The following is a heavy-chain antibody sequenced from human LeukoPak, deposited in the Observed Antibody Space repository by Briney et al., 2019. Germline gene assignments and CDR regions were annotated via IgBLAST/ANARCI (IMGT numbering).Heavy chain of an antibody. CDR3: AKDGCSGGSCYGRSAFDI. V-gene: IGHV3-9*03. J-gene: IGHJ3*02. CDR1: GFTLNDYA. D-gene: IGHD2-15*01. Sequence: GRSLRLSCAVSGFTLNDYAMHWVGQAPGKGLEWVSGISYNGGTIGFADSVKGRFTISRDNAKNSLYLQMNSLRAEDMALYYCAKDGCSGGSCYGRSAFDIWGQGTMVTVSS. CDR2: ISYNGGTI.